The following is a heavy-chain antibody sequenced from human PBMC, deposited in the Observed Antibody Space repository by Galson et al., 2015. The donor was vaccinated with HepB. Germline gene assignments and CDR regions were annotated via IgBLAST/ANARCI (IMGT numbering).Heavy chain of an antibody. V-gene: IGHV4-59*08. CDR1: GDSISNYY. Sequence: LTCTVSGDSISNYYWSWIRQPPGRGLEWIGVLSYTGRTNYSPSLKSRVTISVDTSENQLSLKMTSVIAADTAVYFCARQPHRSGWGYFDYWGQGTLVSVSS. CDR3: ARQPHRSGWGYFDY. J-gene: IGHJ4*02. D-gene: IGHD6-19*01. CDR2: LSYTGRT.